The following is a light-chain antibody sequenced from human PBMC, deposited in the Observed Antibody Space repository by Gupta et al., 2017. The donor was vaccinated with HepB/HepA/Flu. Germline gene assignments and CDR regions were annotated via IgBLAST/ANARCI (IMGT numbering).Light chain of an antibody. J-gene: IGLJ2*01. CDR3: QTWGTGFHVV. V-gene: IGLV4-69*01. CDR1: SGHSSYA. Sequence: QLVLTQSPSASASLGASVKLTCPLSSGHSSYAIAWHQQQPEKGPRYLMKLNSDGSHSKGDGIPDRFSGSSSGAERYLTISSLQSEDEADYYCQTWGTGFHVVFGGGTKLTVL. CDR2: LNSDGSH.